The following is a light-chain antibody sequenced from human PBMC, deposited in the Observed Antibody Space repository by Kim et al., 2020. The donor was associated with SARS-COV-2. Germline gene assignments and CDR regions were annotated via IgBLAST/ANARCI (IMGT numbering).Light chain of an antibody. V-gene: IGLV3-19*01. J-gene: IGLJ2*01. Sequence: SSELTQDPAVSVALGQTVRITCQGDSLRSYYASWYQQKPGQAPVLVIYGKNNRPSGIPDRFSGSSSGNTASLTITGAQAEDEADYYCNSRDSSGNFVVFGGGPQLTVL. CDR2: GKN. CDR1: SLRSYY. CDR3: NSRDSSGNFVV.